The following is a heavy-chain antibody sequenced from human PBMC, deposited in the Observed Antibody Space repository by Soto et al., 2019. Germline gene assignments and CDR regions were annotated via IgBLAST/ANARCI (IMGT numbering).Heavy chain of an antibody. Sequence: SETLSLTCTVSGGSISSESYFWGWVRQPSGKGLEWVGTISYSGSPFFNPSLKGRATLSVDTSKNQFSLGLSAVTAADSAVYFCAALLGHCSGGTCFFRWFDPWGQGSLVTVSS. V-gene: IGHV4-39*01. CDR2: ISYSGSP. D-gene: IGHD2-15*01. J-gene: IGHJ5*02. CDR1: GGSISSESYF. CDR3: AALLGHCSGGTCFFRWFDP.